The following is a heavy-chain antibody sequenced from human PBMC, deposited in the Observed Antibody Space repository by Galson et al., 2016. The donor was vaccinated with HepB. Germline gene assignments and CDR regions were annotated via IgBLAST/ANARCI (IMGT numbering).Heavy chain of an antibody. Sequence: SLRLSCAVSGFILTNYWVTWVRQAPGKGLEWVAIIKEDGSEKYYVGSVEGRFTISRDNPKNSVYLQMTSLRAEDTALYYCARVFGADYGGIWYSDLWGRGTLVTVSS. CDR3: ARVFGADYGGIWYSDL. CDR2: IKEDGSEK. D-gene: IGHD4-23*01. J-gene: IGHJ2*01. V-gene: IGHV3-7*01. CDR1: GFILTNYW.